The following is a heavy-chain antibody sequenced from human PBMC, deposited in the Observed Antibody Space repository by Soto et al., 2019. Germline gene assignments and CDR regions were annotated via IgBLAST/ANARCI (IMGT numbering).Heavy chain of an antibody. D-gene: IGHD2-2*01. V-gene: IGHV1-69*01. Sequence: QVQLVQSGAEVKKPGSSVKVSCKASGGTFSSYAISWVRQAPGQGRAWMGGIIPIFGTANYAQKFQGRVTITADEATSTAYMELSSLRSEDTAVYYCAGAIYCSRTSCPEGYWGEGTLVTVS. CDR1: GGTFSSYA. CDR2: IIPIFGTA. CDR3: AGAIYCSRTSCPEGY. J-gene: IGHJ4*02.